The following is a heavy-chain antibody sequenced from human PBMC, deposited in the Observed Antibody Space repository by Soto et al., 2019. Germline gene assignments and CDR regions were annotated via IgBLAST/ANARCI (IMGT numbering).Heavy chain of an antibody. CDR3: VRDLESVVTGANV. CDR1: GFTFSDYW. D-gene: IGHD2-2*01. CDR2: ISADGSVT. J-gene: IGHJ3*01. Sequence: PGGSLRLSCVVGGFTFSDYWMHWVRQAPGKGLVWVSRISADGSVTTYGDAVKGRFTISRDNVRNTLYLQMNSLTPEATAMYFCVRDLESVVTGANVWGQGTMGTVS. V-gene: IGHV3-74*01.